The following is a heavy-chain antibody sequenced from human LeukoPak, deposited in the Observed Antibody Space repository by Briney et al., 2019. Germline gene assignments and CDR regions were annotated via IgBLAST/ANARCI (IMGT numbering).Heavy chain of an antibody. CDR3: ARGYSSSSYNWFDP. V-gene: IGHV4-34*01. J-gene: IGHJ5*02. D-gene: IGHD6-13*01. Sequence: SETLSLTCAVYGGSFSGYYWSWIRQPPGKGLEWIGEINHSGSTNYNPSLKSRVTISVDTSKNQFSLKLSSVTAADTAVYYCARGYSSSSYNWFDPWGQGTLVTVSS. CDR2: INHSGST. CDR1: GGSFSGYY.